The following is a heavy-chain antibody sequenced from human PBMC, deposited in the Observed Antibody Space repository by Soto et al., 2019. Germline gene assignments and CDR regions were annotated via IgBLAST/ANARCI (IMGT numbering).Heavy chain of an antibody. V-gene: IGHV4-34*01. J-gene: IGHJ3*02. CDR3: ARGIPPRGDYIPSEAAGAFDI. D-gene: IGHD3-10*01. Sequence: SETLSLTCAVYGGSFSGYYWSWIRQPPGKGLEWIGEINHSGSTNYNPSLKSRVTISVDTSKNQFSLKLSSVTAADTAVYYCARGIPPRGDYIPSEAAGAFDIWGQGTMVTVSS. CDR1: GGSFSGYY. CDR2: INHSGST.